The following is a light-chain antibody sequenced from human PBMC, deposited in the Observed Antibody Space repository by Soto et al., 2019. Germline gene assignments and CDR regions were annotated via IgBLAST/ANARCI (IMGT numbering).Light chain of an antibody. J-gene: IGKJ5*01. CDR3: QRYNSYSRYT. CDR2: DAS. Sequence: DIQMTQSPSTLSASVGDRVTITCRASQSISSWLAWYQQKPGKAPKLLIYDASNLESGVPSRFSGSGSGTEFTLTISSLQPEDFATYYCQRYNSYSRYTFGQGTRLETK. CDR1: QSISSW. V-gene: IGKV1-5*01.